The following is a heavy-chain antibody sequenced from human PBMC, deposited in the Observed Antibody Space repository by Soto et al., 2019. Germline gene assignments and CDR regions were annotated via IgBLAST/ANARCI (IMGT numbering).Heavy chain of an antibody. Sequence: GGSLRLSCAASGFTVSSNYMSWVRQAPGKGLEWVSVIYSGGSTYYADSVKGRFTISRDNSKNTLYLQMNSLRAEDTAVYYCARGGISNYYGMDVWGQGTTVTVSS. D-gene: IGHD3-3*01. CDR1: GFTVSSNY. J-gene: IGHJ6*02. CDR2: IYSGGST. V-gene: IGHV3-53*01. CDR3: ARGGISNYYGMDV.